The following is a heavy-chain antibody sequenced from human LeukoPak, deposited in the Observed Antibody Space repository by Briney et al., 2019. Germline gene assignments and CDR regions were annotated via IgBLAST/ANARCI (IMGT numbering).Heavy chain of an antibody. CDR1: GYTFTSYG. Sequence: ASVKVSCKASGYTFTSYGISWVRQAPGQGLEWMGWISAYNGNTNYAQKLQGRVTMTTDTSTSTAYMELRSLRSDDTAVYYCAKVFPPSNQNPSVFIIGGKGKMVPASS. CDR2: ISAYNGNT. J-gene: IGHJ3*02. V-gene: IGHV1-18*01. D-gene: IGHD3-3*01. CDR3: AKVFPPSNQNPSVFII.